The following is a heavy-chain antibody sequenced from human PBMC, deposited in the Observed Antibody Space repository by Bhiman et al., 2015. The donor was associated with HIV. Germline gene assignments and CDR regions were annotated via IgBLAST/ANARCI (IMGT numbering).Heavy chain of an antibody. V-gene: IGHV3-20*04. CDR2: INWNGDST. J-gene: IGHJ2*01. Sequence: EVQLVESGGGVVRPGGSLRLSCVASGFTFDYYGMNWVRQPPGKGLEWVSGINWNGDSTGYADSVKGRFTISRDNAKNSLYLQMNSLRVEDTALYYCARETRGGEVTPDVKTVSWYLDLWGPGTLVTVSS. CDR3: ARETRGGEVTPDVKTVSWYLDL. CDR1: GFTFDYYG. D-gene: IGHD4-23*01.